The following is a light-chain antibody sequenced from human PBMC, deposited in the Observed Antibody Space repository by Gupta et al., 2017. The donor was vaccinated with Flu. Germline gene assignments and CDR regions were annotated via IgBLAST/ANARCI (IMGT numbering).Light chain of an antibody. Sequence: QAVVTQEPSLTVSPGGTVTLTCGSSTGAVTSGHYPYWFQQKPGQAPRTLMFDTGNKHSWTPARFLCSLLGGNAAPLTLGAQPEDEADDYCLLSYTGARLEVLGTGTKLTVL. CDR3: LLSYTGARLEV. V-gene: IGLV7-46*02. CDR2: DTG. CDR1: TGAVTSGHY. J-gene: IGLJ1*01.